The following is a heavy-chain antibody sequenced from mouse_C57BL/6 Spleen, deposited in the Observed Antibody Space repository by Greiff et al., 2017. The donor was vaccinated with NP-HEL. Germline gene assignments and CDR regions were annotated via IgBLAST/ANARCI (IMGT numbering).Heavy chain of an antibody. J-gene: IGHJ1*03. V-gene: IGHV1-26*01. CDR1: GYTFTDYY. D-gene: IGHD4-1*01. Sequence: EVQLQQSGPELVKPGASVKISCKASGYTFTDYYMNWVKQSHGKSLEWIGDINPNNGGTSYNQKFKGKATLTVDKSSSTAYMELRSLTSEDSAVYYCASPNRDSFGVWGTGTTVTVSS. CDR2: INPNNGGT. CDR3: ASPNRDSFGV.